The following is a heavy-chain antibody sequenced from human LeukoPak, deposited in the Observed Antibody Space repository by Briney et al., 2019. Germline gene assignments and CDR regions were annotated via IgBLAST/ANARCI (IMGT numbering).Heavy chain of an antibody. CDR2: IRYDGSNQ. CDR3: AKKGPAGTYYYYHMDV. CDR1: GFTFSRYG. J-gene: IGHJ6*03. Sequence: QPGGSLRLSCEASGFTFSRYGMYWVRQAPGKGLEWVTLIRYDGSNQYYADSVKGRFTISRDNSKNTVYLQMNSLRVEDTAVYYCAKKGPAGTYYYYHMDVWGKGTTVTVSS. D-gene: IGHD6-19*01. V-gene: IGHV3-30*02.